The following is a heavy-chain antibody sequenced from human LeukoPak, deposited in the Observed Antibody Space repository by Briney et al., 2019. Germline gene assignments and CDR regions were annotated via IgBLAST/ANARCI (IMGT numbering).Heavy chain of an antibody. CDR3: ARVDYGDSLDAFDI. CDR2: INTNTGNP. D-gene: IGHD4-17*01. Sequence: GASVKVSCKASGYTFTSYAMNWVRQAPGQGLEWMGWINTNTGNPTYAQGFTGRFVLSLDTSVSTAYLQISSLKAEDTAVYYCARVDYGDSLDAFDIWGQRTMVTVSS. J-gene: IGHJ3*02. CDR1: GYTFTSYA. V-gene: IGHV7-4-1*02.